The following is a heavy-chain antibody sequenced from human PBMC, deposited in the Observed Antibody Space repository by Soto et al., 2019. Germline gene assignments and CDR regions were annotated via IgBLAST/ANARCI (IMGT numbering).Heavy chain of an antibody. D-gene: IGHD4-17*01. Sequence: SETLSLTCTVSGGSISSGGYYWSWIRQHPGKGLEWIGYIYYSGSTYYNPSLKSRVTISVDTSKNQFSLKLSSVTAADTAVYYWARVSRYGDPFDYWGQGTLVTVPS. J-gene: IGHJ4*02. CDR1: GGSISSGGYY. V-gene: IGHV4-31*03. CDR3: ARVSRYGDPFDY. CDR2: IYYSGST.